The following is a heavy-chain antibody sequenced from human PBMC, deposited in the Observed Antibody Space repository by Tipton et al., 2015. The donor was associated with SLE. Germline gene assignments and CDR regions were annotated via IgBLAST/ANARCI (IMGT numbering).Heavy chain of an antibody. CDR1: GYSISSGYY. D-gene: IGHD1-26*01. V-gene: IGHV4-38-2*01. CDR2: IYHSGST. CDR3: ARAVGVTSYFDY. J-gene: IGHJ4*02. Sequence: TLSLTCAASGYSISSGYYWGWIRQPPGKGLEWIGSIYHSGSTYYNPSLKSRVTISVDTSKKQFSLKLSSVTAADTAVYYCARAVGVTSYFDYWGQGTLVTVSS.